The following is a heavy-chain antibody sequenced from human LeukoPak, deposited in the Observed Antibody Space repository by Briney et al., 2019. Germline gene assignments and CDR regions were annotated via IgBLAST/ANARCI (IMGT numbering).Heavy chain of an antibody. V-gene: IGHV1-2*02. CDR1: TYTFTGYY. J-gene: IGHJ4*02. CDR3: ARRHIDCATTTCYVDY. Sequence: ASMRVSCKASTYTFTGYYIHWVRQAPGQGLEWMGWINPNSGVTSFVQKFQGRVTMTRDTSISTAHMELSRLRSDDTAVYYCARRHIDCATTTCYVDYWGQGTLVTVSS. CDR2: INPNSGVT. D-gene: IGHD1-26*01.